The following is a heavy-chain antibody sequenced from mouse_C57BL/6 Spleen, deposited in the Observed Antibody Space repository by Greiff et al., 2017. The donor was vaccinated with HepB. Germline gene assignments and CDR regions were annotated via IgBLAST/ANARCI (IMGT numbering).Heavy chain of an antibody. Sequence: VQLQQSGAELVRPGASVKLSCTASGFNIKDDYMHWVKQRPEQGLEWIGWIDPENGDTEYASKFQGKATITADTSSNTAYLQLSSLTSEDTAVYCCTTRDSSGYVGYWGQGTTLTVSS. V-gene: IGHV14-4*01. CDR1: GFNIKDDY. CDR2: IDPENGDT. J-gene: IGHJ2*01. D-gene: IGHD3-2*02. CDR3: TTRDSSGYVGY.